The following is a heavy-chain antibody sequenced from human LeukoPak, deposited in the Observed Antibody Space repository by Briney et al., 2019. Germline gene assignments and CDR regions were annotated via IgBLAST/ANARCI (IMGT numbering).Heavy chain of an antibody. CDR2: INHSGST. D-gene: IGHD2-21*01. CDR3: ASAYCDTGICYTGSFDP. J-gene: IGHJ5*02. V-gene: IGHV4-34*01. Sequence: PSETLSLTCAVYGGSFSGYYWSWIRQPPGKGLEWIGEINHSGSTNYNPSLKSRVTISVDTSKNQFSLKLRSVTAADTAVYYCASAYCDTGICYTGSFDPWGQGTLVTVSS. CDR1: GGSFSGYY.